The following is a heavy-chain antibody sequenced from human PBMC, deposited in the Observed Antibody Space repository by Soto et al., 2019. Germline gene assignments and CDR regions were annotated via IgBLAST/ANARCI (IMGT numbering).Heavy chain of an antibody. CDR3: ARDRLARGIPVAGRIDY. CDR2: ISSTGALM. CDR1: GFIFSQYS. V-gene: IGHV3-21*02. Sequence: EVQLVESGGGLVKPGGSLRLSCAASGFIFSQYSMNWVRQAPGKGLEWVSSISSTGALMYYADSVKGRFTISRDDADNSLYLQLNSFRVEDTAVYYCARDRLARGIPVAGRIDYWGQGALVTVSS. D-gene: IGHD6-19*01. J-gene: IGHJ4*02.